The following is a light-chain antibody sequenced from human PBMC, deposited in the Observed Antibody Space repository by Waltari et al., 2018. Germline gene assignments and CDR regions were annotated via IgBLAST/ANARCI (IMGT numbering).Light chain of an antibody. CDR3: QQYYRSRT. J-gene: IGKJ1*01. CDR1: QSVLYNSNDKNY. CDR2: WAS. Sequence: DIVMTQSPDSLAVSLGERATINCKSSQSVLYNSNDKNYLAWYQQKPVQPPKLLIYWASTRESGVPDRFSGSGSGTDFILTISSLQAEDVAVYYCQQYYRSRTFGQGTKVEIK. V-gene: IGKV4-1*01.